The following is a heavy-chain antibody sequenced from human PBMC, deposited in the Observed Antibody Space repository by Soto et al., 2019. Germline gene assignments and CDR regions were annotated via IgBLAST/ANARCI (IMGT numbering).Heavy chain of an antibody. V-gene: IGHV2-5*02. Sequence: QITLNESGPPGVRPTETLTLTCRFAGFSLTTSGVGVGWIRQSPGKAPEWLALIYWDDDKRYSASLKSRLTITKDTSKNQVVLTVSYLDPTDTATYYCAHRVLRTVFGLVTTTAIYFDFWGQGTPVAVSS. CDR1: GFSLTTSGVG. CDR3: AHRVLRTVFGLVTTTAIYFDF. D-gene: IGHD3-3*01. CDR2: IYWDDDK. J-gene: IGHJ4*02.